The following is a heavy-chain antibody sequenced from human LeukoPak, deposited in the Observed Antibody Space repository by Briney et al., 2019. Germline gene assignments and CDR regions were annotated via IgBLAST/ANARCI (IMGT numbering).Heavy chain of an antibody. J-gene: IGHJ4*02. CDR1: GYSISTGYY. CDR2: FYHGGST. V-gene: IGHV4-38-2*02. D-gene: IGHD3-22*01. CDR3: ARDRAGGYYDSSGYPFGY. Sequence: PSETLSLTCTVSGYSISTGYYWDWIRQPPGKGLEWIGTFYHGGSTYYNPSLKSRVTISVDTSKNQFSLNLTSVTAADTAVYYCARDRAGGYYDSSGYPFGYWGQGTLVTVSS.